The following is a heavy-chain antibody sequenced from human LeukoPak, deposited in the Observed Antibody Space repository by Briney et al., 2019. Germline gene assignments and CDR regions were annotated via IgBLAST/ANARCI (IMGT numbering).Heavy chain of an antibody. CDR1: GGSFSGYY. J-gene: IGHJ4*02. CDR3: ARNRGSYASDY. Sequence: SETLSLTCAVYGGSFSGYYWSWIRQPPGKGLEWIGEINHSGSTNYNPSLKSRVTTSVDTSKNQFSLKLSSVTAADTAVYYCARNRGSYASDYWGQGTLVTVSS. V-gene: IGHV4-34*01. D-gene: IGHD1-26*01. CDR2: INHSGST.